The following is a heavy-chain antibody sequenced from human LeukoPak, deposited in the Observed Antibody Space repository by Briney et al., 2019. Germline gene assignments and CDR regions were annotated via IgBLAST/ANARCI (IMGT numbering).Heavy chain of an antibody. V-gene: IGHV4-31*03. CDR3: ARGFAYGSGSQLNWFDP. CDR2: IYDSGST. D-gene: IGHD3-10*01. J-gene: IGHJ5*02. Sequence: SETLSLTCTVSGGSISSGGYYWSWIRQHPGKGLEYIAHIYDSGSTYYNPSLRSRVAISVDTSKNQFSLKVTSVTAADTAVYYCARGFAYGSGSQLNWFDPWGQGTLVTVSS. CDR1: GGSISSGGYY.